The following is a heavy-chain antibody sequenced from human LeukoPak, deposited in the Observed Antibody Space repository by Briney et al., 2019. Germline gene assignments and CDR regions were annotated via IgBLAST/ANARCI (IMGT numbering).Heavy chain of an antibody. CDR1: GFTFGDYS. Sequence: GGSLRLSCTASGFTFGDYSMNWVRQAPGKGLEWVGFIRSKAYGGTTEYAASVKGRFTISRDDSKSVAYLQMNSLTTEDTAVYYCTRDSRGYSIDPWGQGTLVTVSS. V-gene: IGHV3-49*04. CDR2: IRSKAYGGTT. CDR3: TRDSRGYSIDP. D-gene: IGHD3-22*01. J-gene: IGHJ5*02.